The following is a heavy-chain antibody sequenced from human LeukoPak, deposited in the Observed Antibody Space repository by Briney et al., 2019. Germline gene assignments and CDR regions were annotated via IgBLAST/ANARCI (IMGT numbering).Heavy chain of an antibody. CDR2: IYHSGST. Sequence: SETLSLTCSVSGYSINSGYYWDWIRQPPGKGLEWIGSIYHSGSTYYNPSLKSRVTISVDTSKNQFSLKLSSVTAADTAVYYCARESSGSYYKEGIDYWGQGTLVTVSS. V-gene: IGHV4-38-2*02. J-gene: IGHJ4*02. D-gene: IGHD3-10*01. CDR3: ARESSGSYYKEGIDY. CDR1: GYSINSGYY.